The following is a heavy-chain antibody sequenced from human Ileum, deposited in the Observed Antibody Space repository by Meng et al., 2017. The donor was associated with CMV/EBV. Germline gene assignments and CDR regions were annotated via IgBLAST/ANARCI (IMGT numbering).Heavy chain of an antibody. V-gene: IGHV1-2*02. CDR2: IDPKSGGT. J-gene: IGHJ4*02. Sequence: QLQLVQPGAEVKRPGASVKVSGKTSGYTFTTYYIHWVRQAPRQGLEWMGWIDPKSGGTDYAQNFQGRVTMTGDTSISTAYMELSSLRSDDTAVYYCAKVTAGTVAFDYWGQGTLVTVSS. CDR1: GYTFTTYY. D-gene: IGHD6-13*01. CDR3: AKVTAGTVAFDY.